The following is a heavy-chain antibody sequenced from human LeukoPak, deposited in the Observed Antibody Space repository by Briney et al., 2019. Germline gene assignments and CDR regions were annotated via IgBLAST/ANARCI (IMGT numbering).Heavy chain of an antibody. CDR1: GYTFTGYY. Sequence: ASVKVSCKASGYTFTGYYMHWVRQAPGQGLEWMGWINPNSGGTNYAQKFQGWVTMTMDTSISTAYMELSRLRSDDTAVYYCARASVDYGGNSFPDYWGQGTLVTVSS. CDR2: INPNSGGT. V-gene: IGHV1-2*04. D-gene: IGHD4-23*01. J-gene: IGHJ4*02. CDR3: ARASVDYGGNSFPDY.